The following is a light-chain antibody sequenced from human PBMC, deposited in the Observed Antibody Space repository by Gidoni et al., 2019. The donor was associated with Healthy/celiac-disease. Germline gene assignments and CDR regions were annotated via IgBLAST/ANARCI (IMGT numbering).Light chain of an antibody. J-gene: IGKJ1*01. Sequence: DIQITKSPSTLSASVGDRVTITCRASQSISSWLAWYQQKPGKAPKLLIYDASSLESGVPSRFSGSGSGTEFTLTISSLQPDDFATYYCQQYNSYSTFGQGTKVEIK. CDR3: QQYNSYST. CDR1: QSISSW. V-gene: IGKV1-5*01. CDR2: DAS.